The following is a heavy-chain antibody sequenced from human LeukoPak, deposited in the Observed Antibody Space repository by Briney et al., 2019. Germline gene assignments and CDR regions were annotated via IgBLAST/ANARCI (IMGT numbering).Heavy chain of an antibody. V-gene: IGHV1-69*05. D-gene: IGHD4-11*01. Sequence: SVKVSCKASGGTFSSYALSWVRQATGQGLAWMGRIIPIFGTANYAQKFQGRVTITTDESTSTAYMELSSLRSEDTAVYYCATEHIATLQTFDYWGQGTLVTVSS. CDR2: IIPIFGTA. J-gene: IGHJ4*02. CDR1: GGTFSSYA. CDR3: ATEHIATLQTFDY.